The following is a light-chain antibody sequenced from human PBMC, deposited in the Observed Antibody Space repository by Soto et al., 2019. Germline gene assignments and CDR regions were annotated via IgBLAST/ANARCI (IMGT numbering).Light chain of an antibody. CDR3: QQYNSYSQT. CDR2: DAS. V-gene: IGKV1-5*01. Sequence: DIQMTQSPSTLSASVGDRVTITCRASQSISRWLAGCQQKPGKAPKLLIYDASSLESGVPSRFSGSGSGTEFTLTISSLQPDDFATYYCQQYNSYSQTFGQGTKV. J-gene: IGKJ1*01. CDR1: QSISRW.